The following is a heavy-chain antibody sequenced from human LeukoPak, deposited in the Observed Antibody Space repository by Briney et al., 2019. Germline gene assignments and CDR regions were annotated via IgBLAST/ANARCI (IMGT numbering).Heavy chain of an antibody. CDR1: GYTFSSYW. V-gene: IGHV3-74*01. CDR3: ARGRIYFDY. Sequence: GGSLRLSCAASGYTFSSYWMHWVRQAPGKGLVWVSRIKTDGSSTDYADSVKGRFTISRDNAKNTLYLQMNSLRAEDTAVYYCARGRIYFDYWGQGTLVTVSS. D-gene: IGHD2-15*01. J-gene: IGHJ4*02. CDR2: IKTDGSST.